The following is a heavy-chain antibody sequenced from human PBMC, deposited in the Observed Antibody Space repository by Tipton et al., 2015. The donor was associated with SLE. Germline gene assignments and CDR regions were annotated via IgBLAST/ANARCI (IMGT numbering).Heavy chain of an antibody. CDR2: ISGSDDRT. V-gene: IGHV3-23*01. J-gene: IGHJ4*02. CDR1: GFTSRTYA. CDR3: ARDRLYYDFWSGYTFDY. Sequence: SLRLSCAASGFTSRTYAMSWVRQAPGKGLEWVSAISGSDDRTYYADSVKGRFTIFRDSSRNTLYLQMNSLRAEDTAVYYCARDRLYYDFWSGYTFDYWGQGTLVTVSS. D-gene: IGHD3-3*01.